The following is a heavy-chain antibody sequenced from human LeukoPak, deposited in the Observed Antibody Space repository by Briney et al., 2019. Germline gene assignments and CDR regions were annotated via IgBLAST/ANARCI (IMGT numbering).Heavy chain of an antibody. Sequence: PGGSLRLSCAASGFTFSSYGMHWVRQAPGKGLEWVAVISYDGSNKYYADSVKGRFTISRDNSKNTLYLQMNSLRAEDTAVCYCAKGYCSGGSCYSHYWGQGTLVTVSS. D-gene: IGHD2-15*01. CDR2: ISYDGSNK. J-gene: IGHJ4*02. CDR3: AKGYCSGGSCYSHY. V-gene: IGHV3-30*18. CDR1: GFTFSSYG.